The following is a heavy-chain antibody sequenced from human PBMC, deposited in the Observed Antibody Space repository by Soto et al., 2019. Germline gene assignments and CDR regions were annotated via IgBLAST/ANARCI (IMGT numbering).Heavy chain of an antibody. CDR3: PRDYSTYDY. J-gene: IGHJ4*02. CDR2: IRSKANSYAT. Sequence: GGSLRLSCAASEFTFSGSAMHWVRQASGKGLEWVGRIRSKANSYATAYAASVKGRFTISRGDSENTGYLQMNRLKTGDTAVDYCPRDYSTYDYWGQRTLVPVAS. CDR1: EFTFSGSA. D-gene: IGHD4-4*01. V-gene: IGHV3-73*01.